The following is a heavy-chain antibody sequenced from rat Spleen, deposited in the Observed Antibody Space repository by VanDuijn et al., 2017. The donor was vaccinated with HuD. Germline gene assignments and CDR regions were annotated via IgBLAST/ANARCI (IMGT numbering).Heavy chain of an antibody. CDR1: GFSLSSYG. D-gene: IGHD1-2*01. CDR3: ARAGSAAISLGNWFAY. CDR2: IWGDGNT. V-gene: IGHV2-13*01. J-gene: IGHJ3*01. Sequence: QVQLKESGPGLVQPSQTLSLTCTVSGFSLSSYGVFWVRQPPGKGLEWMGVIWGDGNTNCNSTLRSRLTISRDTSKSQVFLKMNSLQTEDTATYYCARAGSAAISLGNWFAYWGQGTLVTVSS.